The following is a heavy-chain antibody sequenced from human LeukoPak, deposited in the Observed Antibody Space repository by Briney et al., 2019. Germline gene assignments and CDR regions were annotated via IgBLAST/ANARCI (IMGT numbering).Heavy chain of an antibody. CDR3: ARGRLVPAAMVVMGYYYYYYYMVV. Sequence: ASVKVSCKASGYTFTSYDINWVRQATGQGLEWMGWMNPNSGNTGYAQKFQGRVTMTRNTSISTAYMELSSLRSEATAVYYCARGRLVPAAMVVMGYYYYYYYMVVWGKGTTVTVSS. D-gene: IGHD2-2*01. CDR2: MNPNSGNT. V-gene: IGHV1-8*01. J-gene: IGHJ6*03. CDR1: GYTFTSYD.